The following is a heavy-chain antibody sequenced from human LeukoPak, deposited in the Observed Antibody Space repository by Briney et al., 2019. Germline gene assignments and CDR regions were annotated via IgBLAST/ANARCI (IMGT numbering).Heavy chain of an antibody. D-gene: IGHD1-26*01. V-gene: IGHV3-23*01. CDR1: GFTFSSYG. J-gene: IGHJ6*03. CDR2: ISGSGGST. Sequence: GGTLRLSCAASGFTFSSYGMSWVRQAPGKGLEWVSAISGSGGSTYYADSVKGRFTISRDNSKNTLYLQMNSLRAEDTAVYYCAKDLELYYHMDVWGKGTTVTVSS. CDR3: AKDLELYYHMDV.